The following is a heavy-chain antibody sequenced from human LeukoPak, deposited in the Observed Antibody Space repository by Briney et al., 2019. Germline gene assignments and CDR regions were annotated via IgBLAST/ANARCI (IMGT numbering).Heavy chain of an antibody. CDR3: ARAEVGIVTMISARIGRFDY. V-gene: IGHV1-2*02. CDR1: GYTFSDYY. Sequence: ASVKVSCKASGYTFSDYYMHWVRQAPGQGLEWMGWINPNSGGTDYAQKFQGRVTMTRDTSISTAYMELRRLRSDDTAMYYCARAEVGIVTMISARIGRFDYWGQGTLVTVSS. J-gene: IGHJ4*02. CDR2: INPNSGGT. D-gene: IGHD5-12*01.